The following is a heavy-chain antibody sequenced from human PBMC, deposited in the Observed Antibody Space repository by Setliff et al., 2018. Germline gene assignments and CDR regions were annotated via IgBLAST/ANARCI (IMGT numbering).Heavy chain of an antibody. J-gene: IGHJ6*03. Sequence: LSLSCVASGLTFQSHAMSWGRQAPGKGLEWVALISTTGATTQYADFMKGRFTISRDNSENTVSLQMNSLRAEDTAVYYCARGQGVTTYYFYGDVWGTGTTVTVSS. V-gene: IGHV3-23*01. CDR1: GLTFQSHA. CDR2: ISTTGATT. CDR3: ARGQGVTTYYFYGDV. D-gene: IGHD4-17*01.